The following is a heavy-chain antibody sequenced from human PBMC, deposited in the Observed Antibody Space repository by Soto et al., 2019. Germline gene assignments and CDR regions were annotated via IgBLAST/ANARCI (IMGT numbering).Heavy chain of an antibody. Sequence: GGSLRLSCAASGFTVSSNYMSWVRQAPGKGLEWVSVIYSGGSTYYADSVKGRFTISRDNSKNTLYLQMNSLGAEDTAVYYCAREGGGSLYYYYGMDVWGQGTTVTVSS. D-gene: IGHD2-15*01. CDR2: IYSGGST. V-gene: IGHV3-53*01. J-gene: IGHJ6*02. CDR3: AREGGGSLYYYYGMDV. CDR1: GFTVSSNY.